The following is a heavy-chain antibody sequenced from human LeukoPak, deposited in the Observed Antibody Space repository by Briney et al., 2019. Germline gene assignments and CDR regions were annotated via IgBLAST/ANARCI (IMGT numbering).Heavy chain of an antibody. D-gene: IGHD5-12*01. CDR3: ARDGSLPDY. CDR2: ITSDGSST. Sequence: GSLRLSCAASQFTFSSYWMHWVRQAPGKGLVWVSFITSDGSSTSYADYVKGRFTISRDNAKNMLYLQMNSLRAEDTAVYYCARDGSLPDYWGQGTLVTVSS. J-gene: IGHJ4*02. CDR1: QFTFSSYW. V-gene: IGHV3-74*01.